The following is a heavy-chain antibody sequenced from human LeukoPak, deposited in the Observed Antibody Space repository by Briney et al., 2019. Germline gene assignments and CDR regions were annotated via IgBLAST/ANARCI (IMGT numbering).Heavy chain of an antibody. CDR2: IYYSGST. CDR1: GGSISSSYYY. CDR3: ARLGAGPTYYDFWSGYSSFYFDY. J-gene: IGHJ4*02. Sequence: SATLSLTCTVSGGSISSSYYYWGWIRQPPGKGLEWIGSIYYSGSTYYNPSLKSRVTISVDTSTNQFSLKLRSVTAADTAVYYCARLGAGPTYYDFWSGYSSFYFDYWGQGTLVTVSS. V-gene: IGHV4-39*01. D-gene: IGHD3-3*01.